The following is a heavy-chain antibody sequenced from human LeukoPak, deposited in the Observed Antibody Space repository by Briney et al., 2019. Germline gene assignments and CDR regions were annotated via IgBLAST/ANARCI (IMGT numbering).Heavy chain of an antibody. CDR3: VSGSSGWLYFQH. CDR1: GGSFSGYY. D-gene: IGHD6-19*01. CDR2: INHSGST. V-gene: IGHV4-34*01. Sequence: SETLSLTCAVYGGSFSGYYWSWIRQPPGKGLEWIGEINHSGSTNYNPSLKSRVTISVDTSKNQFSLKLSSVTAADTAVYYCVSGSSGWLYFQHWGQGTLSPSPQ. J-gene: IGHJ1*01.